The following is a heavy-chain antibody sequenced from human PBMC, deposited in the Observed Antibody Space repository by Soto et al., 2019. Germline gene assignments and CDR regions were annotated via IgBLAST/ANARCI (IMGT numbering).Heavy chain of an antibody. V-gene: IGHV3-23*01. CDR2: ISSAVNT. CDR3: AKQVRDGTSSPYYFDY. Sequence: GSLRLSCAGSGFTFSDYAMSWVRQAPGKGLEWVSAISSAVNTYYADSVKGRFTISRDNSKNTLSLQMNSLRAEDTAVYYCAKQVRDGTSSPYYFDYWGQGTLVTVSS. J-gene: IGHJ4*02. CDR1: GFTFSDYA. D-gene: IGHD6-6*01.